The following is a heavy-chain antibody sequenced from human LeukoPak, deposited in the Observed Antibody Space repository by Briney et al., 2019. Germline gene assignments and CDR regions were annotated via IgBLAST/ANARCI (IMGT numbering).Heavy chain of an antibody. V-gene: IGHV4-39*01. Sequence: SETLSLTCSVSGESIKSTSNYWAWVRQPPGKGLEWIGRIYYSTNTYYNSSLKSRVTISDDTSKNQVSLSLRSVTAADTALYFCVRRVAGTFYFDKWGEGSLVSVSS. CDR2: IYYSTNT. CDR1: GESIKSTSNY. CDR3: VRRVAGTFYFDK. J-gene: IGHJ4*02. D-gene: IGHD6-19*01.